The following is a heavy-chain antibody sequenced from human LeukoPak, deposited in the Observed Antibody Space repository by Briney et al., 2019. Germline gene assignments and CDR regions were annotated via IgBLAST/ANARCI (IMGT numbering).Heavy chain of an antibody. CDR3: ARDLIQDIVVVPAAPGAVDY. CDR1: GYTFTSYY. CDR2: INPSGGST. J-gene: IGHJ4*02. V-gene: IGHV1-46*01. Sequence: ASVTVSCKASGYTFTSYYMHWVRQAPGQGLEWMGIINPSGGSTSYAQKFQGRVTMTRDTSTSTVYMGLSSLRSEDTAVYYCARDLIQDIVVVPAAPGAVDYWGQGTLVTVSS. D-gene: IGHD2-2*01.